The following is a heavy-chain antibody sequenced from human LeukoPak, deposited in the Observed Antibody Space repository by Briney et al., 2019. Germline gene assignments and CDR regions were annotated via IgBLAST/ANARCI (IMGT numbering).Heavy chain of an antibody. J-gene: IGHJ5*02. Sequence: SETLSLTCTVSGGSISSGDYYWSWIRQPPGKGLEWIGYIYYSGSTYYNPSLKSRVTISVDTSKNQFPLKLSSVTAADTAVYYCARDHGYSYGFGWFDPWGQGTLVTVSS. CDR2: IYYSGST. V-gene: IGHV4-30-4*01. CDR3: ARDHGYSYGFGWFDP. D-gene: IGHD5-18*01. CDR1: GGSISSGDYY.